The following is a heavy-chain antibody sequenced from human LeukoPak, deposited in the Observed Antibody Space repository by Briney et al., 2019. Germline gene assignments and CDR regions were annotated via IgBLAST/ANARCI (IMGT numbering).Heavy chain of an antibody. V-gene: IGHV1-69*13. CDR1: GGTFSSYA. J-gene: IGHJ4*02. CDR3: ARNPGIAVAGKEGGYYFDY. CDR2: IIPIFGTA. D-gene: IGHD6-19*01. Sequence: ASVKVSCKAYGGTFSSYAISWVRQAPGQGLEWMGGIIPIFGTANYAQKFQGRVTITADESTSTAYMELSSLRSEDTAVYYCARNPGIAVAGKEGGYYFDYWGQGTLVTVSS.